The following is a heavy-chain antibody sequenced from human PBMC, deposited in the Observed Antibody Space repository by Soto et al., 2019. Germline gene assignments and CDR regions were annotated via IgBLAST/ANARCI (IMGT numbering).Heavy chain of an antibody. Sequence: EVQLVESGGGLVQPGGSLRLSCAASGFTFSSYDMHWVRQATGKGLEWVSAIGTAGDTYYPGSVKGRFTISRENAKNSLYLQMNSQRAEDTAVYYCVRADNRLSSRGYYYYYYGMDVWGQGTTVTVSS. CDR3: VRADNRLSSRGYYYYYYGMDV. CDR1: GFTFSSYD. D-gene: IGHD6-13*01. CDR2: IGTAGDT. J-gene: IGHJ6*02. V-gene: IGHV3-13*01.